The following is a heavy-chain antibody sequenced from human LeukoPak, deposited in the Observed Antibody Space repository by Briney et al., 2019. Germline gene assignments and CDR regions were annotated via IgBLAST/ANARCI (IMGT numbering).Heavy chain of an antibody. D-gene: IGHD3-3*01. CDR1: GFTFSGSA. CDR3: TSNDFWSGSYYMDV. J-gene: IGHJ6*03. Sequence: PAGSLRLSCAASGFTFSGSAMHWVRQAAGKGLEWVGRIRSKANSYATAYAASVKGRFTISRDDSKNTAYLQMNSLKTEDTAVYYCTSNDFWSGSYYMDVWGKGTTVTVSS. CDR2: IRSKANSYAT. V-gene: IGHV3-73*01.